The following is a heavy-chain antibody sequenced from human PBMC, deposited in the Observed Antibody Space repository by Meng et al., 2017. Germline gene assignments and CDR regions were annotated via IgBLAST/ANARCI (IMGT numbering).Heavy chain of an antibody. V-gene: IGHV1-69*02. D-gene: IGHD3-9*01. J-gene: IGHJ5*01. CDR1: GCTFSSYT. CDR3: ARGMTGYYT. Sequence: SVKVSCKASGCTFSSYTISWVRQAPGQGLEWMGRINPILGIANYAQKFQGRVTITADNSTSTAYMELSSLRSEDTAVYYCARGMTGYYTWGQGTLVTVSS. CDR2: INPILGIA.